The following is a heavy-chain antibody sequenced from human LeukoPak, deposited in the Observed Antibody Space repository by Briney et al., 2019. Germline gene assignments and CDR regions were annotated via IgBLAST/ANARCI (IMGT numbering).Heavy chain of an antibody. CDR2: INPNSGVT. D-gene: IGHD3-16*02. CDR3: ARQQEVSGYFDY. Sequence: ASVKVSCKASGYRFTGYYMHWVRQAPGQGLEWMGWINPNSGVTNYAQNFQGRVSMTRDTSISTAYMELSRLRSDDTAVYYCARQQEVSGYFDYWGQGTLVTVSS. J-gene: IGHJ4*02. V-gene: IGHV1-2*02. CDR1: GYRFTGYY.